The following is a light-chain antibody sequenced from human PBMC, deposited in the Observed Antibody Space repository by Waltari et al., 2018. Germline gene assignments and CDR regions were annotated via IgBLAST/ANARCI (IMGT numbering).Light chain of an antibody. V-gene: IGKV3-11*01. CDR2: DTT. Sequence: DTVLTQSPATLSLSPGERATLSCRASQSVRNFLACYPQKPGQAPRLLIYDTTSRATGIPARFSGSGCGTDFTLTISSLEPEDCAVYYCQQRSNWPLTFGGGTKVEIK. CDR1: QSVRNF. J-gene: IGKJ4*01. CDR3: QQRSNWPLT.